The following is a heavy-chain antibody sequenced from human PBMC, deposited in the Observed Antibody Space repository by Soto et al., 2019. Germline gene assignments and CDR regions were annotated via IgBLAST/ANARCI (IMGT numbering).Heavy chain of an antibody. CDR1: GYTFTDHS. V-gene: IGHV1-2*02. D-gene: IGHD3-3*01. Sequence: QVHLVQSGAEVKKPGASVIVSCKASGYTFTDHSLLWVRQAPGQGLEWMGWINPHSGVTVSAENFEGRVTMTRDTSINTAYMEMGWLRSDDTAMYYCALEMSTITYFHYWGQGTLLTVSS. CDR3: ALEMSTITYFHY. CDR2: INPHSGVT. J-gene: IGHJ4*02.